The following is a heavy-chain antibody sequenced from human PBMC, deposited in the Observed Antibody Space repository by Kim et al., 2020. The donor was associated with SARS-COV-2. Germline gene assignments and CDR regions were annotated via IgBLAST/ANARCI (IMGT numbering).Heavy chain of an antibody. J-gene: IGHJ4*02. D-gene: IGHD2-2*01. V-gene: IGHV3-23*01. Sequence: YYASGKGRFTSSRANSKNTLYLQMSSLRVDDSAVYYCAKTGGSTWYIDFWGQGTLVTVSS. CDR3: AKTGGSTWYIDF.